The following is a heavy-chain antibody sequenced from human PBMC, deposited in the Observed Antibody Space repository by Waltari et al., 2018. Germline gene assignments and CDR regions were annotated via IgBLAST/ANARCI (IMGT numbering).Heavy chain of an antibody. D-gene: IGHD1-7*01. CDR1: GYTFTDHY. V-gene: IGHV1-2*02. CDR2: INPNSGGK. CDR3: VRGFPLISGITAQDF. Sequence: QVHLVQSGAEVKKPGASVTVSCKASGYTFTDHYIHWVRQAPGQGLEWMGWINPNSGGKNYPQNFQGRVTMTRDTSINTAYMELSRLRSDDTAVYYCVRGFPLISGITAQDFWGQGTLVTVSS. J-gene: IGHJ4*02.